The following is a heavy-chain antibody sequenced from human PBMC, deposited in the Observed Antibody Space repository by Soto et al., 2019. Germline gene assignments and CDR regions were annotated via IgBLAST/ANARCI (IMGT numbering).Heavy chain of an antibody. CDR3: ARDCERSAIAP. CDR2: IAYRGDT. J-gene: IGHJ5*02. CDR1: GGSIISADSY. V-gene: IGHV4-31*11. D-gene: IGHD2-21*01. Sequence: QVHLQQSGPGLVKPSETLSLTCAVSGGSIISADSYWFWIRKHPGKGLEWIGYIAYRGDTYYNPSVRSRVTISADTSENKFSLTLKSVTAADTAVYVWARDCERSAIAPWGQGTSVTVSS.